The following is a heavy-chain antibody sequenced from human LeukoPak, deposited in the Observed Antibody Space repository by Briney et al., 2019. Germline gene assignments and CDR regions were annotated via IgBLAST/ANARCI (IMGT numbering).Heavy chain of an antibody. CDR1: GFTFSSYA. J-gene: IGHJ5*02. Sequence: PGGSLRLSCAASGFTFSSYAMHWVRQAPGKGLEFVSVISSNGGSTNYANSVKGRFTISRDNSKNTLYLQMGSLRADDTAVYYCARDNRAFDPWGQGTLVTVSS. CDR2: ISSNGGST. V-gene: IGHV3-64*01. CDR3: ARDNRAFDP. D-gene: IGHD3-16*02.